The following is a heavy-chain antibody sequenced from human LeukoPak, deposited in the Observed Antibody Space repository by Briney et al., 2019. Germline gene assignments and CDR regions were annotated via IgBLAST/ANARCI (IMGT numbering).Heavy chain of an antibody. V-gene: IGHV4-59*03. CDR3: ARGYYDILGYSNPFDP. CDR2: IYYTGTT. Sequence: PSETLSLTCTVSGASLSGYYWSWIRQPSGRGLEWIGYIYYTGTTNYNPSLGSRVTISLDTSKNQFSLKLSAVTAADTAVYYCARGYYDILGYSNPFDPWGQGTLVTVSS. D-gene: IGHD3-22*01. J-gene: IGHJ5*02. CDR1: GASLSGYY.